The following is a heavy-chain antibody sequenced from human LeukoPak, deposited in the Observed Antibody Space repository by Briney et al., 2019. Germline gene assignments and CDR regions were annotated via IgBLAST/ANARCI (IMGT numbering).Heavy chain of an antibody. Sequence: PGGSLRLPCAASGFTFSSYWMHWVRQVPGKGLVWVSRINTDGSITSYADSVKGRFTISRDNAENTLYLQMNSLRAEDTAVYHCVSHVYGGSPFDIWGQGTMVTVSS. CDR2: INTDGSIT. J-gene: IGHJ3*02. V-gene: IGHV3-74*01. CDR1: GFTFSSYW. CDR3: VSHVYGGSPFDI. D-gene: IGHD4-23*01.